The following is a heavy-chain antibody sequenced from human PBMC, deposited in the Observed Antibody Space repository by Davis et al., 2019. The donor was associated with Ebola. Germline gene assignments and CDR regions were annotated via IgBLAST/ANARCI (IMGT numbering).Heavy chain of an antibody. CDR2: ISGSGGST. D-gene: IGHD2-15*01. CDR1: GFTFSSYA. J-gene: IGHJ4*02. V-gene: IGHV3-23*01. Sequence: GESLKISCAASGFTFSSYAMSWVRQAPGKGLEWVSAISGSGGSTYYADSVKGRFTIARDNSKNTLYLQMNSLRAEDTAVYYCATLYCSGGSCYSLAVADPFDYWGQGTLVTVSS. CDR3: ATLYCSGGSCYSLAVADPFDY.